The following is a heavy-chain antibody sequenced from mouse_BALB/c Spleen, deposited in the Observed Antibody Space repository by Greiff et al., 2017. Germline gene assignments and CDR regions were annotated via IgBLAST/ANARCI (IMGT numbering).Heavy chain of an antibody. D-gene: IGHD1-1*01. CDR2: INPYNDGT. V-gene: IGHV1-14*01. CDR1: GYTFTNYV. Sequence: EVQRVESGPELVKPGASVKMSCKASGYTFTNYVMHWVKQKPGQGLEWIGYINPYNDGTKYNEKFKVKATLTSDKSSSTAYMELSSLTSEDSAVYYCARGGYGGYFDVWGAGTTVTVSS. CDR3: ARGGYGGYFDV. J-gene: IGHJ1*01.